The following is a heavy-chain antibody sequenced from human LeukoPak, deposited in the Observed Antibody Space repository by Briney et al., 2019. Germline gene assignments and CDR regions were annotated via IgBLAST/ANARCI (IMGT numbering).Heavy chain of an antibody. J-gene: IGHJ5*02. Sequence: ASVKVACKASGYTFTSYTMHWVRQAPGQRLEWMGWINTGNGNTKYSQEFQGRVTITRDTSASTAYMELSSLRSEDMAVYYCARGAKFRSYGSGTYYTSLPFDPWGQGTLVTVSS. CDR1: GYTFTSYT. CDR2: INTGNGNT. V-gene: IGHV1-3*03. D-gene: IGHD3-10*01. CDR3: ARGAKFRSYGSGTYYTSLPFDP.